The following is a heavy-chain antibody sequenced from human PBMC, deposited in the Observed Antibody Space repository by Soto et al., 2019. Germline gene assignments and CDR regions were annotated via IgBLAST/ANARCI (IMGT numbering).Heavy chain of an antibody. CDR1: GFNFSRFW. CDR3: ARDLSSCSSARCYSFYYGMDV. Sequence: EVQLVESGGGLVQPGGSLRLSCTASGFNFSRFWTHWVRQVPGRGLVWVSHINSDGSRTSYADSVKGRFTISRDNAKNTLYLQMNSLRADDTAVYYCARDLSSCSSARCYSFYYGMDVWGQGTTVTVSS. V-gene: IGHV3-74*01. D-gene: IGHD2-2*01. CDR2: INSDGSRT. J-gene: IGHJ6*02.